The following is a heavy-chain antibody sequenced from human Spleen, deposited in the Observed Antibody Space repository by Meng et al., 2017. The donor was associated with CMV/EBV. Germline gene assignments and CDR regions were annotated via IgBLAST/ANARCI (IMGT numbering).Heavy chain of an antibody. Sequence: SETLSLTCTVSGGSISGSSYYWGWIRQPPGKGLEWIGSIYYSGSTYYNPSLKSRVTISVDTSKNQFSLKLSSVTAADTAVYYCARDGLHYYDSSSLWGQGTLVTVSS. CDR1: GGSISGSSYY. V-gene: IGHV4-39*07. D-gene: IGHD3-22*01. J-gene: IGHJ4*02. CDR3: ARDGLHYYDSSSL. CDR2: IYYSGST.